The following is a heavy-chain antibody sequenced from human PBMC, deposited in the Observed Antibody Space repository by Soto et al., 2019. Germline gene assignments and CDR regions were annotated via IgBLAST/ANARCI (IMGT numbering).Heavy chain of an antibody. V-gene: IGHV4-59*02. D-gene: IGHD3-10*01. CDR1: GASVSSYY. Sequence: QMQLQESGPGLVKPSETLSLSCAVSGASVSSYYWNWIRQPPGKGLEWIGYIWDSGSSNYNPSLKSRVTISLDTSQNQFSLKLTSVTAADTAVYYCASYASGTYPFLDHWGRGTLVTVSS. J-gene: IGHJ4*02. CDR3: ASYASGTYPFLDH. CDR2: IWDSGSS.